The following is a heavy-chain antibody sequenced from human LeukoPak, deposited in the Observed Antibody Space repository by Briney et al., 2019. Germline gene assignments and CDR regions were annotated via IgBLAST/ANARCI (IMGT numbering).Heavy chain of an antibody. D-gene: IGHD1-26*01. CDR2: FDPEDGET. CDR3: ATGPRPVGATTFNY. J-gene: IGHJ4*02. Sequence: ASVKVSCKVSGYTLTELSMHWVRQAPGKGLEWMGGFDPEDGETIYAQKFQGRVTMTEDTSTDTAYMELSSLRSEDTAVYYCATGPRPVGATTFNYWGLGTLVTVSS. V-gene: IGHV1-24*01. CDR1: GYTLTELS.